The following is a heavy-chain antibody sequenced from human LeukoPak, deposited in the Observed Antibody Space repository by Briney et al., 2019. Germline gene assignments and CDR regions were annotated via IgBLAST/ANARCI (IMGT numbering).Heavy chain of an antibody. V-gene: IGHV3-53*01. CDR1: GFTVGDNY. J-gene: IGHJ4*02. CDR2: IYRGGST. CDR3: ARDSDGSSGLDY. D-gene: IGHD3-22*01. Sequence: PGGSLRLSCAASGFTVGDNYLTWSRQAPGKGLKWVSVIYRGGSTYYADSVKGRFTISRDNSKNTLFLQMNSMRAEDTAVYYCARDSDGSSGLDYWGQGTLVTVSS.